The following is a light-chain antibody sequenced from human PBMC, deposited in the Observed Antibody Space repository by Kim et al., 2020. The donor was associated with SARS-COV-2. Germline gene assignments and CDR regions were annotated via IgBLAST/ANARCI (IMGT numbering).Light chain of an antibody. Sequence: QTVVTQEPSFSVSPGGTVTLTCGLNSGSVSTSYYPSWYQQTPGQAPRTLIYSTSTRSSGVPDRFSGSILGSKAALTITGAQADDESDYYCVLYMGSGIWVFGGGTQLTVL. CDR1: SGSVSTSYY. CDR2: STS. V-gene: IGLV8-61*01. CDR3: VLYMGSGIWV. J-gene: IGLJ3*02.